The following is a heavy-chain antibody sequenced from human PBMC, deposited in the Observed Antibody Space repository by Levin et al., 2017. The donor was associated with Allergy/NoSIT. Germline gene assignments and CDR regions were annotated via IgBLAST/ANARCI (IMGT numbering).Heavy chain of an antibody. V-gene: IGHV3-21*01. D-gene: IGHD2-15*01. CDR3: AREEGYCSGGSCYPELDY. CDR2: ISSSSSYI. CDR1: GFTFSSYS. Sequence: GGSLRLSCAASGFTFSSYSMNWVRQAPGKGLEWVSSISSSSSYIYYADSVKGRFTISRDNAKNSLYLQMNSLRAEDTAVYYCAREEGYCSGGSCYPELDYWGQGTLVTVSS. J-gene: IGHJ4*02.